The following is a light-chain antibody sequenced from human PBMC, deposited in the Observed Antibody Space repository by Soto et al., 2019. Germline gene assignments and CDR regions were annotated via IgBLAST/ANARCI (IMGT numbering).Light chain of an antibody. CDR1: QSVTSTS. CDR2: GAS. V-gene: IGKV3-20*01. CDR3: PQYGRSPWT. Sequence: EIVLTQSPGTLSLSPGERATLSCRASQSVTSTSLAWYRQKPGQAPRLLIYGASRRATGIPDRFSGSGSGTDFTITISRLEPEDFAVYYCPQYGRSPWTFGQGTRLEI. J-gene: IGKJ2*01.